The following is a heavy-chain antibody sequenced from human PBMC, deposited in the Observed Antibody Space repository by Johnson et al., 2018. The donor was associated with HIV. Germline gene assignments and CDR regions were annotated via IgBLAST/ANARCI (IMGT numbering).Heavy chain of an antibody. CDR2: IGTGGDT. CDR3: ARSPGWHAFDI. V-gene: IGHV3-13*01. CDR1: GFSFSSYD. Sequence: VQLVESGGGLVQPGGSLRLSCAASGFSFSSYDMHWVRQATGKGLEWVSGIGTGGDTYYPGSVKGRFTISRENAKNSLYLQLNSLRAGDTAVYYCARSPGWHAFDIWVQGTMVTVSS. J-gene: IGHJ3*02. D-gene: IGHD2-15*01.